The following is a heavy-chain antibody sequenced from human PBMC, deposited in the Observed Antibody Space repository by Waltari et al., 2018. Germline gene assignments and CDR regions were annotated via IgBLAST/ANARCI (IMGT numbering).Heavy chain of an antibody. CDR1: GGSISSSSYY. J-gene: IGHJ4*02. CDR2: IYYSGST. D-gene: IGHD3-22*01. CDR3: ARREYDSSGYYY. V-gene: IGHV4-39*07. Sequence: QLQLQESGPGLVKPSETLSLTCTVSGGSISSSSYYWGWIRQPPGKGLEWIGSIYYSGSTYYNPSLKSRVTISVDTSKNQVSLKLSSVTAADTAVYYCARREYDSSGYYYWGQGTLVTVSS.